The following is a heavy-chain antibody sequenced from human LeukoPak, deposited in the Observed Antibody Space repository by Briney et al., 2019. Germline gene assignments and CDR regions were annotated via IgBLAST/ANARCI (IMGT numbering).Heavy chain of an antibody. J-gene: IGHJ4*02. D-gene: IGHD3-10*01. CDR1: GFPFSKYD. Sequence: GGSLRLSCAASGFPFSKYDMTWVRQVPAKGLAWVSAISGSAVGDNTYYPASVKGRFTISRDHSKNTLFVQMNSLRAENTAVYYFAKAYYYGSVSNYVIFDYWGQGTLVIFPS. CDR3: AKAYYYGSVSNYVIFDY. V-gene: IGHV3-23*01. CDR2: ISGSAVGDNT.